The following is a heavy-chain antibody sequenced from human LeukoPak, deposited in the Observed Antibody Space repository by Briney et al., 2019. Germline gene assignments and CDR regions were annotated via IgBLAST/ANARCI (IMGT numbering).Heavy chain of an antibody. D-gene: IGHD3-22*01. CDR3: ARGGSDYYDSSPPDY. Sequence: GRSLRLSCAASGFTFSSYAMHWVRQAPGKGLEWVAVIWYDGSNKYYADSVKGRFTISRDNSKNTLYLQMNSLRAEDTAVYYCARGGSDYYDSSPPDYWGQGTLVTVSS. V-gene: IGHV3-33*08. CDR2: IWYDGSNK. J-gene: IGHJ4*02. CDR1: GFTFSSYA.